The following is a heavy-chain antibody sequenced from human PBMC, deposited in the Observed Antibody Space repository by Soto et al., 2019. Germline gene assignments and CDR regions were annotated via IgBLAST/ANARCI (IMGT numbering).Heavy chain of an antibody. J-gene: IGHJ4*02. CDR2: IYYSGST. CDR1: GGSISSGGYY. D-gene: IGHD3-10*01. Sequence: QVQLQESGPGLVKPSQTLSLPCTVSGGSISSGGYYWSWLRQHPGKGLEWIGYIYYSGSTYYNPSLKSRVTISVDTSKNQFSLKLSSVTAADTAVYYCARDPSGSGSYIDYWGQGTLVTVSS. V-gene: IGHV4-31*03. CDR3: ARDPSGSGSYIDY.